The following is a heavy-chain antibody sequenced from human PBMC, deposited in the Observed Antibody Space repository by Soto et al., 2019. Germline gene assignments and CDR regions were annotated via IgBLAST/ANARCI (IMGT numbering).Heavy chain of an antibody. Sequence: PGGSLRLSCEGSGFFFSDYGMHWARQAPGKGLGWVAVISYDGTNKYYGDSAKGRFTIARDNSRNTLYLEMNSLSEEDTAVYYCSKDAGGTTPHGPSLGAWYFYYGMDVWGPGTTVTAP. CDR1: GFFFSDYG. CDR3: SKDAGGTTPHGPSLGAWYFYYGMDV. D-gene: IGHD3-16*01. V-gene: IGHV3-30*18. J-gene: IGHJ6*02. CDR2: ISYDGTNK.